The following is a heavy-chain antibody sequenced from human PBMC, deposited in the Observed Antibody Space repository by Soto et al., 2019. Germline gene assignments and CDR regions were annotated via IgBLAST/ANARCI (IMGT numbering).Heavy chain of an antibody. CDR2: TYYRSKWYN. D-gene: IGHD6-6*01. V-gene: IGHV6-1*01. CDR3: ARQDSDSSRYWGLDV. Sequence: PSQTLSLTCAISGDSVSSDSAAWIWIRQSPSRGLEWLGRTYYRSKWYNDYALSVKSRITINADTSKNHFSLQLSSVAPEDTAVYYCARQDSDSSRYWGLDVWGQGTTVTVSS. CDR1: GDSVSSDSAA. J-gene: IGHJ6*02.